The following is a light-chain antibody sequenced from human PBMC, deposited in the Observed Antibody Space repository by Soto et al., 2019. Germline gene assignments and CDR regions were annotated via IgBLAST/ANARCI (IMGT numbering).Light chain of an antibody. CDR3: QQTLSIPWT. CDR2: AAS. CDR1: QNIFTY. J-gene: IGKJ1*01. Sequence: DIQMTQSPSSLSASVGDRVTIACRASQNIFTYLSWYQQKQGKAPKLLIYAASSLQSGVPSRFSGTGSRTNFTLIISSLQPEDFATYSCQQTLSIPWTFGQGTKVGVK. V-gene: IGKV1-39*01.